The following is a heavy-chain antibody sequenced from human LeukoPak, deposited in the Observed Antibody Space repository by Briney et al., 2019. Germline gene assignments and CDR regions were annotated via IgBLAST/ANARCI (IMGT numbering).Heavy chain of an antibody. D-gene: IGHD3-10*01. Sequence: PSETLSLTCTVSGGSISSYYWSWIRQPPGKGLAGIGYIYYSGSTNYNPSLKSRVTISVDTSKNQFSLKLSSVTAADTAVYYCARLGGSGSYYYYYYYGMDVWGQGTTVTVSS. V-gene: IGHV4-59*08. CDR1: GGSISSYY. CDR2: IYYSGST. CDR3: ARLGGSGSYYYYYYYGMDV. J-gene: IGHJ6*02.